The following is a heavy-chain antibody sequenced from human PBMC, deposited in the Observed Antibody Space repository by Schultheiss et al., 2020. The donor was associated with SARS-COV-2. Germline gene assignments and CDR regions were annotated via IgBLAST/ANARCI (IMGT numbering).Heavy chain of an antibody. CDR2: ISYDGSNK. D-gene: IGHD6-19*01. V-gene: IGHV3-30*18. CDR1: GFTFSSYG. CDR3: AKGGSGWQLDY. J-gene: IGHJ4*02. Sequence: GGSLRLSCAASGFTFSSYGMHWVRQAPGKGLEWVAVISYDGSNKYYADSVKGRFTISRDNSKNTLYLQMNSLRAEDTAVYYCAKGGSGWQLDYWGQGTLVTVSS.